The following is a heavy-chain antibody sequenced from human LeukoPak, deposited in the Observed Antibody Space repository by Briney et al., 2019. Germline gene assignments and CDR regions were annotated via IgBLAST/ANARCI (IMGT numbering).Heavy chain of an antibody. CDR1: GGSISNYY. Sequence: SETLSLTCNVSGGSISNYYWSWLRQPPGKGLEWIGYIYYSGTTKYSPALKTRVTISVDTSKNQFSLKVSSVTAADTAVYFCARHDRREVPGYFDYWGQGTLVTVSS. CDR2: IYYSGTT. J-gene: IGHJ4*02. CDR3: ARHDRREVPGYFDY. V-gene: IGHV4-59*08.